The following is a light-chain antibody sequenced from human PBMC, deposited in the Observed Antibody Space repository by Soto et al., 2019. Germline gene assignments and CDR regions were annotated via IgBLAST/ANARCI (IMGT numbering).Light chain of an antibody. Sequence: DIEMSQSPSAVSASVGDRVTITCRASQGITNYLAWFQQKPGKVPKRLIYGASSLQSGVPSRFSGSGSETEFTLTISSLQPEDFATYYCLQHSNYPWTFGEGTKVEIK. CDR1: QGITNY. CDR2: GAS. J-gene: IGKJ1*01. CDR3: LQHSNYPWT. V-gene: IGKV1-17*03.